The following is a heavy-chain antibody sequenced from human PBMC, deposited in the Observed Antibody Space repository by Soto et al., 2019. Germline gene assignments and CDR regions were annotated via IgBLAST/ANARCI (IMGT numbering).Heavy chain of an antibody. CDR2: IYYTGTT. CDR1: GASIRSGRYY. J-gene: IGHJ5*01. V-gene: IGHV4-30-4*01. D-gene: IGHD3-16*01. Sequence: QVQLQESGPRLVKPSQTLSLTCSVSGASIRSGRYYWSWIRQSPGRGLEWIGYIYYTGTTLYNPAVKSRVTILLDNSKDQFSLTLTSVTAADTAIYYCATVLHDYGTNGVDSWGQGTQVTVSS. CDR3: ATVLHDYGTNGVDS.